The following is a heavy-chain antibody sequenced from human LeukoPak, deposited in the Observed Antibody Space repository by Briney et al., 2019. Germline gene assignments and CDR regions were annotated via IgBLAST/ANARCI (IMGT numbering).Heavy chain of an antibody. CDR1: GFTFGSYA. CDR2: ISGSGGST. J-gene: IGHJ3*02. Sequence: GGSLRLSCAASGFTFGSYAMSWVRQAPGKGLEWVSAISGSGGSTYYADSVKGRFTISRDNSKNTLYLQMNSLRAEDTAVYYCAKREYSGSYYPRGAFDIWGQGTMVTVSS. CDR3: AKREYSGSYYPRGAFDI. D-gene: IGHD1-26*01. V-gene: IGHV3-23*01.